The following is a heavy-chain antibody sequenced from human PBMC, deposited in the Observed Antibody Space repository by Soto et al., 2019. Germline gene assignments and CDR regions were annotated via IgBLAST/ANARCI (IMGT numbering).Heavy chain of an antibody. CDR2: IKSKTDGGTT. D-gene: IGHD3-22*01. J-gene: IGHJ4*02. CDR1: GFTFNNAW. CDR3: TTAENYYDSSSFDY. Sequence: LRLSCVASGFTFNNAWMNWVRQAPGKGLEWVGRIKSKTDGGTTDYAALVKGRFTISRDDSKTTLYLQMNGLKTEDTAVYYCTTAENYYDSSSFDYWGQGTPVTVSS. V-gene: IGHV3-15*01.